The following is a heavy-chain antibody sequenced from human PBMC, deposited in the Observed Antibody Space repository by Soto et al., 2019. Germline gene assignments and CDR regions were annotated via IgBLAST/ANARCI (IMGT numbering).Heavy chain of an antibody. CDR1: GGSISSGGYY. J-gene: IGHJ4*02. V-gene: IGHV4-31*03. CDR3: ARQAHRHYSSSSLLTDY. Sequence: SETLSLTCTVSGGSISSGGYYWRWIRQHPGKGLEWIGYIYYSGSTYYNPSLKSRVTISVDTSKNQFSLKLSSVTAADTAVYYCARQAHRHYSSSSLLTDYWGQGTLVTVSS. CDR2: IYYSGST. D-gene: IGHD6-6*01.